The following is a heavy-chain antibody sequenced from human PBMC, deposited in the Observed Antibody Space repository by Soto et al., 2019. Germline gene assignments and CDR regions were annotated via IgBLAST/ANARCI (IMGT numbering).Heavy chain of an antibody. CDR1: GDSISTTRYY. V-gene: IGHV4-39*02. Sequence: QMQLQESGPGLVKPSETLSLTCTVSGDSISTTRYYWGWIPQPQGKGLECLGTICYNGATKSDPALNGRVSMAVDTSKNHFSPKLKFVTAADSAVYYCAREERFDCGGPGNWSRGTLVAVS. CDR3: AREERFDCGGPGN. D-gene: IGHD4-17*01. J-gene: IGHJ4*02. CDR2: ICYNGAT.